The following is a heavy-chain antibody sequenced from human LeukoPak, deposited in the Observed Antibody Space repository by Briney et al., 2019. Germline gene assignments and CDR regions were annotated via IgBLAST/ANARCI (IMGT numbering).Heavy chain of an antibody. V-gene: IGHV4-59*01. J-gene: IGHJ4*02. CDR2: IYYTGST. CDR1: GGSISSYY. CDR3: ARDRIGSYYDSSGYYEGFDY. D-gene: IGHD3-22*01. Sequence: PSETLSLTCTVSGGSISSYYWSWIRQPPGKGLEWIGYIYYTGSTNYNPSLKSRVTISVDTSKNQFSLKLSSVTAADTAVYYCARDRIGSYYDSSGYYEGFDYWGQGILVTVSS.